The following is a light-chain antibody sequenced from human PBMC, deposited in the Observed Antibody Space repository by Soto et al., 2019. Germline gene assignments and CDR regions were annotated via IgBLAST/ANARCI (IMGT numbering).Light chain of an antibody. CDR3: CSYAGSSTYVV. Sequence: QSALTQPASGSGSPGQSITISCTGTSSDVGRYNLVSWYQQHPGKAPKLMIYEGSKRPSGVSNRSSGCKSGNTASLTISGIQAEDEADYYCCSYAGSSTYVVFGGGTKVTVL. J-gene: IGLJ2*01. V-gene: IGLV2-23*01. CDR2: EGS. CDR1: SSDVGRYNL.